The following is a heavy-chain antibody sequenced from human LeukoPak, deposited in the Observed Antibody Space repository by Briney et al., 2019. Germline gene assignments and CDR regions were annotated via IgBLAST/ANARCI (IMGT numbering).Heavy chain of an antibody. Sequence: GGSLRLSCAASGFTFSSYAMHWVRQAPGKGLEWVSVISYDGFDRYYADSVKGRFSISRDNSKNTLELQMNSLRAEEKDVYILARVNCSSTSCHQFTPAFFDCWGRGTLVTVSS. V-gene: IGHV3-30*04. J-gene: IGHJ4*02. CDR3: ARVNCSSTSCHQFTPAFFDC. D-gene: IGHD2-2*01. CDR1: GFTFSSYA. CDR2: ISYDGFDR.